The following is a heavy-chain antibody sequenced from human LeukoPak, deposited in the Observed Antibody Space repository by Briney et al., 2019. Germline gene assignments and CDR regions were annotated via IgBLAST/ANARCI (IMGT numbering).Heavy chain of an antibody. V-gene: IGHV4-59*01. CDR1: GGSISSYC. CDR2: IYYSGST. D-gene: IGHD5-18*01. CDR3: AREGGLQLAIDP. Sequence: SETLSLTCTVSGGSISSYCWSWIRQPPGKGLEWIGYIYYSGSTNYNPSLKSRVTISVDTSKNQFSLKLSSVTAADTAVYYCAREGGLQLAIDPWGQGTLVTVSS. J-gene: IGHJ5*02.